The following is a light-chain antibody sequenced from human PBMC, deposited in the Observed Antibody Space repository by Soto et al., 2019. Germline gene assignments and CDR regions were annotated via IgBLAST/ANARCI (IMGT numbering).Light chain of an antibody. Sequence: QSVLTQPPSASGTPGQRVTISCSGSPSNIGSNTVNWYQQLPGTAPKVLIYNDNQRPSGVPDRFSGSKSGTSASLAISGLQSEDEADYYCASWEDTLSGYAFGTGTKVTVL. J-gene: IGLJ1*01. CDR3: ASWEDTLSGYA. V-gene: IGLV1-44*01. CDR2: NDN. CDR1: PSNIGSNT.